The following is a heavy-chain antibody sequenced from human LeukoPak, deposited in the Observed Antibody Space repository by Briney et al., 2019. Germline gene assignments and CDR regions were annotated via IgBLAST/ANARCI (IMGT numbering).Heavy chain of an antibody. D-gene: IGHD1-1*01. V-gene: IGHV3-9*01. CDR3: ARATTGTGLEDD. J-gene: IGHJ4*02. Sequence: GGSLRLSCAASGFTFDDYAMHWVRQAPGKGLDWVSGISWNSGTIGYAGSVKGRFTISRDNAKNSLYLQMNSLRAEDTALYYCARATTGTGLEDDWGQGTLVTVFS. CDR2: ISWNSGTI. CDR1: GFTFDDYA.